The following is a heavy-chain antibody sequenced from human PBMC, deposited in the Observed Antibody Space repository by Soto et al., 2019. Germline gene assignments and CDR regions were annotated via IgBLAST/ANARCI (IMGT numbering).Heavy chain of an antibody. Sequence: QVQLQQWGAGLLKPSETLSLTCAVYGGSFSDFYWTWIRQPPGKGLEWIGEINHSGSTNYNPSLKSGAAIQEAPPKTHSPQNLPFVPPADRVVYSGAPGGAGAAPGGYGGKETRVPVSS. CDR1: GGSFSDFY. CDR3: APGGAGAAPGGY. J-gene: IGHJ4*02. V-gene: IGHV4-34*01. CDR2: INHSGST. D-gene: IGHD7-27*01.